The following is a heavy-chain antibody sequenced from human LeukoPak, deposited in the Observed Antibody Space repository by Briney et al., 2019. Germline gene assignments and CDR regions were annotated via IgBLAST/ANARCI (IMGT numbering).Heavy chain of an antibody. CDR2: INYGGTT. Sequence: SETLSLTCTVSGGSFSNSNYYWSWIRQPPGKELEWIASINYGGTTYYNPSLKSRVTISVDTSKSQFSLRLSSVTAADTAVYYCARIDGDWEDYWGQGTLVTVSS. CDR3: ARIDGDWEDY. V-gene: IGHV4-39*01. CDR1: GGSFSNSNYY. J-gene: IGHJ4*02. D-gene: IGHD2-21*02.